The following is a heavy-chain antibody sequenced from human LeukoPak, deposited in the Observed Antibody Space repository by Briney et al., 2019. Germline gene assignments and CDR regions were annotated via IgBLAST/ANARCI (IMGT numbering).Heavy chain of an antibody. CDR2: VSGDGDTT. V-gene: IGHV3-23*01. CDR1: GFTFSNYA. J-gene: IGHJ6*02. Sequence: PGGSLRLSCAASGFTFSNYAMKWVRQAPGKGLEWVSTVSGDGDTTYYADSVKGRFTISRDNSRNTLYLQVNSLRAEDTAVYYCAKRGNYYYGIDVWGQGTTVTVSS. CDR3: AKRGNYYYGIDV.